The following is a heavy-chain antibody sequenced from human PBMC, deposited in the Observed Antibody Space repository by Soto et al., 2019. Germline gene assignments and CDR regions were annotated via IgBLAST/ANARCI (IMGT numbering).Heavy chain of an antibody. CDR2: IDPSDSYT. D-gene: IGHD1-1*01. Sequence: GESLKISCKGSGYSFTSYWISWVRQMPGKGLEWMGRIDPSDSYTNYSPSFQGHVTISADKSISTAYLQWSSLKASDTAFYYCAKSGSFFRPSLGYFDYWGQGTLVTVSS. CDR3: AKSGSFFRPSLGYFDY. CDR1: GYSFTSYW. J-gene: IGHJ4*02. V-gene: IGHV5-10-1*01.